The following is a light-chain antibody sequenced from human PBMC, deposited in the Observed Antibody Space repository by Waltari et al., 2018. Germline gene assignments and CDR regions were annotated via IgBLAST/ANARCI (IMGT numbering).Light chain of an antibody. J-gene: IGLJ2*01. CDR2: SNN. CDR3: AAWDDSLNGPV. CDR1: SSNIGSNT. V-gene: IGLV1-44*01. Sequence: QSVLTQSPSASGTPGQRVTISCSGSSSNIGSNTVNWYQQLPGTAPKLLIYSNNQRPSGVPDRFSDSKSGTSASLAISGLQSEDEADYYCAAWDDSLNGPVFGGGTKLTVL.